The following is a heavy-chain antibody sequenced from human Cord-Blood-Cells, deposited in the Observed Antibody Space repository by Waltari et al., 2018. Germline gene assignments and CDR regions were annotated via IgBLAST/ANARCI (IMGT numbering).Heavy chain of an antibody. CDR2: IKSKTDGGTT. J-gene: IGHJ3*02. CDR1: GFTFSNAW. Sequence: EVQLVESGGGLAKPGGSLRLSCAASGFTFSNAWMSWVGQAPGKGLEWVGRIKSKTDGGTTDYAAPVKGRFTISRDDSKNTLYLQMNSLKTEDTAVYYCTTDPSGSYGAFDIWGQGTMVTVSS. V-gene: IGHV3-15*01. D-gene: IGHD1-26*01. CDR3: TTDPSGSYGAFDI.